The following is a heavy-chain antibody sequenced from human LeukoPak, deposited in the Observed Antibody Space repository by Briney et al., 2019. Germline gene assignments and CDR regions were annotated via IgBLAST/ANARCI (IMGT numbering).Heavy chain of an antibody. CDR3: AREKVGLGSSALHYYYYYYMDV. J-gene: IGHJ6*03. Sequence: DXNWVRQATGQGLEWMGWMNPNSGNTGYAQKFQGRVTMTRNTSISTAYMELSSLRSEDTAVYYCAREKVGLGSSALHYYYYYYMDVWGKGTTVTVSS. CDR2: MNPNSGNT. V-gene: IGHV1-8*01. CDR1: D. D-gene: IGHD6-6*01.